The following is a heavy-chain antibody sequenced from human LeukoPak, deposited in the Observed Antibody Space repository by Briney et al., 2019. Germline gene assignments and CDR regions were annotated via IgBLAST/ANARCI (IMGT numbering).Heavy chain of an antibody. D-gene: IGHD6-19*01. CDR3: ARQGGRLGLVRANWSVRGALDY. CDR2: INHSGST. J-gene: IGHJ4*01. V-gene: IGHV4-34*01. Sequence: SETLSLTCAVYGGSFSGYYWSGIRQPPGKGLEWIGEINHSGSTNYNPSLKSRVTISVDTSKNQFSLKLSSLTAADTAVYYCARQGGRLGLVRANWSVRGALDYWGQGTLVTVSS. CDR1: GGSFSGYY.